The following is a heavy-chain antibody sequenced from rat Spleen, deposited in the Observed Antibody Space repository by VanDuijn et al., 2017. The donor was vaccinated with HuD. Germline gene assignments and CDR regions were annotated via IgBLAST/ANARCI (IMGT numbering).Heavy chain of an antibody. Sequence: EVQLVESGGGLVQPGRSLKLSCAASGFTFSNYGMHWIRQAPTKGLEWVASISPSGGSTYYRDSVKGRFTISRDNAKSTLYLQMDSLRSEDTATYYGATRSDIAAIATGYVDFWGPGTMVTVSS. V-gene: IGHV5-19*01. J-gene: IGHJ1*01. CDR2: ISPSGGST. CDR3: ATRSDIAAIATGYVDF. D-gene: IGHD1-2*01. CDR1: GFTFSNYG.